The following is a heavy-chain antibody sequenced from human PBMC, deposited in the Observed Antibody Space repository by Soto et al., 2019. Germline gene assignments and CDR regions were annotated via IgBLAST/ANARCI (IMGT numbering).Heavy chain of an antibody. Sequence: SETLSLTCTVSGGSISSGGYSWSWIRQPPGKGLEWIGYIYHSGSTYYNPSLKSRVTISVDRSKNQFSLKLSSVTAADTAVYYCARAMTTVTTIDYWGQGTLVTVSS. CDR3: ARAMTTVTTIDY. D-gene: IGHD4-17*01. CDR2: IYHSGST. J-gene: IGHJ4*02. CDR1: GGSISSGGYS. V-gene: IGHV4-30-2*01.